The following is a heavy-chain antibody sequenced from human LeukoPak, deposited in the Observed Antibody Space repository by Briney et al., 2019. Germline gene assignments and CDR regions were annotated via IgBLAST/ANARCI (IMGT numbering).Heavy chain of an antibody. CDR3: ARGGGHLDC. V-gene: IGHV3-7*03. CDR1: GFSFSSYW. Sequence: GSLRLSCAASGFSFSSYWMSWVRQAPGKGLEWVANIKQDGSDKYYLTSVRGRFTISRDNAKNSLFLQMNSLRVEDTAVYYCARGGGHLDCWGQGTLVTVSS. D-gene: IGHD4-23*01. CDR2: IKQDGSDK. J-gene: IGHJ4*02.